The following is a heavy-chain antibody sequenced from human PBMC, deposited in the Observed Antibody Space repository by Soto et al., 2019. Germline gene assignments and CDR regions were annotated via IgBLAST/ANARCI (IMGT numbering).Heavy chain of an antibody. CDR2: INAGNGNT. J-gene: IGHJ3*02. Sequence: QIPLVQSGAAVKKPGASVKVSCKASGYTFTSNAIHWVRQAPGQRLEWMGWINAGNGNTRYSQKFQGRVTITGDTSAITSKMELSSLRSEDTAVYCCARDTSSGSYGDDGVDIWCQGTMVTVSS. V-gene: IGHV1-3*01. D-gene: IGHD1-26*01. CDR3: ARDTSSGSYGDDGVDI. CDR1: GYTFTSNA.